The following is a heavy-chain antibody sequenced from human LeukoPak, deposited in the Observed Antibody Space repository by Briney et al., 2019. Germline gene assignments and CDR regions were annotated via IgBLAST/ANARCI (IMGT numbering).Heavy chain of an antibody. D-gene: IGHD5-12*01. CDR1: GGAFSGYF. J-gene: IGHJ4*02. V-gene: IGHV4-34*01. CDR3: ARDILVANDF. Sequence: SETLSLXCGVYGGAFSGYFWSWVRQPPGEGLEWIGQINHSGSTNYNPSLKGRITMSVDRTYNHSSLNLSSVTAADTAVYYCARDILVANDFWGQGILATVSS. CDR2: INHSGST.